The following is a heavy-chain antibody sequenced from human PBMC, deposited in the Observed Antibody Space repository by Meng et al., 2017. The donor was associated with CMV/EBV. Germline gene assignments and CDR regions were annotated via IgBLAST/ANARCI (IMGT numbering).Heavy chain of an antibody. V-gene: IGHV3-21*01. CDR2: ISSSSSYI. J-gene: IGHJ6*04. D-gene: IGHD4-23*01. CDR3: ARVGGGNTYYYYGMDV. Sequence: GGSLRLSCAASGFTFSSYSMNWVRQAPGKGLEWVSSISSSSSYIYYADSVKGRFTISRDNAKNSLYLQMNSLRAEDTAVYYCARVGGGNTYYYYGMDVWGKGTTVTV. CDR1: GFTFSSYS.